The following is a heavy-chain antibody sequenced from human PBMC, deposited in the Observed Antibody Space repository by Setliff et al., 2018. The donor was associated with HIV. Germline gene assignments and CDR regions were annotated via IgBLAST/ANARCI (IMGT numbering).Heavy chain of an antibody. CDR1: GVSISSQY. J-gene: IGHJ4*02. CDR2: IYYNVNN. V-gene: IGHV4-59*11. Sequence: SETLSLTCAVSGVSISSQYWSWIRQPPGKGLEWIGFIYYNVNNNYNPSLKCRVSISVDTSKNQFSLRLSSVTAADTAVYYCTRGGSMTTLTTWGQGTLVTVSS. D-gene: IGHD4-4*01. CDR3: TRGGSMTTLTT.